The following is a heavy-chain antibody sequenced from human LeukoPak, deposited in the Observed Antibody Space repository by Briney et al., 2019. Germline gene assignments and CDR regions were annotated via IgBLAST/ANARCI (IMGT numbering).Heavy chain of an antibody. CDR2: IFYSGST. CDR1: GGSINGYY. D-gene: IGHD3-22*01. V-gene: IGHV4-59*01. Sequence: SETLSLTCTVSGGSINGYYWNWIRQTPGKGPQWIGYIFYSGSTNYNPSLKSRVTISLDTSKNQFSLKLISVTAADTAVYYCARGLGFDSSGYFWAGFAYWGQGTLVTVSS. J-gene: IGHJ4*02. CDR3: ARGLGFDSSGYFWAGFAY.